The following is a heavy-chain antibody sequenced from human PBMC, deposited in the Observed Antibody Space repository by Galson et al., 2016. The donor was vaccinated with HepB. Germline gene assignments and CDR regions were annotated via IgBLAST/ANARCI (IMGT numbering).Heavy chain of an antibody. CDR1: GFTFSSYG. D-gene: IGHD1-1*01. V-gene: IGHV3-30*03. J-gene: IGHJ4*02. CDR3: ARDKGTSVWYKDY. CDR2: ISYDGSNK. Sequence: RLSCAASGFTFSSYGIHWVRQAPGKGLEWVALISYDGSNKYYADSVKGRITISRDTSKNTVYLQMNSLRGEDTGVYYCARDKGTSVWYKDYWGQGTLVTVSS.